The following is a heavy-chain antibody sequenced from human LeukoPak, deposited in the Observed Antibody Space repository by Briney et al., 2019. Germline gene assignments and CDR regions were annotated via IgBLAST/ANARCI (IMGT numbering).Heavy chain of an antibody. J-gene: IGHJ3*02. CDR2: ICYSGST. D-gene: IGHD6-13*01. CDR1: GGSISSSSYY. Sequence: SETLSLTCTVSGGSISSSSYYWGWIRQPPGKGLEWIGSICYSGSTYYNPSLKSRVTISVDTSKNQFSLKLSSVTAADTAVYYCASDLLVPAFDIWGQGTMVTVSS. CDR3: ASDLLVPAFDI. V-gene: IGHV4-39*01.